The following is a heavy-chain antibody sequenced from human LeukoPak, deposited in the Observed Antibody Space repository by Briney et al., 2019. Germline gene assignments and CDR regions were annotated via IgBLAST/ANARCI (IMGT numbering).Heavy chain of an antibody. CDR3: ARETYDIQYFRH. V-gene: IGHV4-4*07. Sequence: PSETLSLTCTVSGGSISSYYWSWIRQPAGKGLEWIGHIYTSGSTNYNPSLKSRVAMSVDTSKNQFSLKLSSVTAADTAVYYCARETYDIQYFRHWGQGTLVTVSS. J-gene: IGHJ1*01. CDR2: IYTSGST. D-gene: IGHD3-16*01. CDR1: GGSISSYY.